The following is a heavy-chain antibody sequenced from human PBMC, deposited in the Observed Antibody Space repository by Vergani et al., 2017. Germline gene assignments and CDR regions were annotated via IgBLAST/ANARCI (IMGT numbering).Heavy chain of an antibody. D-gene: IGHD3-16*02. Sequence: QMQLVQSGAEVKKTGSSVKVSCKASGYTFTYRYLHWVRQAPGQALEWMAGSIPLFTTPNYAQNFQDRVTITSDESTSTVYMELTSLRSDDTAVYYCTRDHVIGSYFGYWGQGTLVTVSS. CDR1: GYTFTYRY. V-gene: IGHV1-45*02. J-gene: IGHJ4*02. CDR3: TRDHVIGSYFGY. CDR2: SIPLFTTP.